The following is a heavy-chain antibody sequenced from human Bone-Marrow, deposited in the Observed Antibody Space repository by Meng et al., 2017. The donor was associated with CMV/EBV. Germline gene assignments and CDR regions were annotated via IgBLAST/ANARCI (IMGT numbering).Heavy chain of an antibody. CDR2: IKQDGSEK. V-gene: IGHV3-7*01. Sequence: GESLKISCAASGFTFSSYWMSWVRQAPGKGLEWVANIKQDGSEKYYVDSVKGRFTISRDNAKNSLYLQMNSLRAEDTAVYYCAREARYCSSTSCYDYWGQGTLVTVSS. CDR1: GFTFSSYW. D-gene: IGHD2-2*01. CDR3: AREARYCSSTSCYDY. J-gene: IGHJ4*02.